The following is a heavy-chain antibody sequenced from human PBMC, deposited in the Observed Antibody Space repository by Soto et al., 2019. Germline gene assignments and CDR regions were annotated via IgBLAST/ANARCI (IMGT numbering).Heavy chain of an antibody. D-gene: IGHD3-22*01. J-gene: IGHJ5*02. CDR1: GGTFSSYA. CDR2: IIPIFGTA. Sequence: QVQLVQSGAEVKKPGSSEKVSCKASGGTFSSYAISWVRQAPGQGLEWMGGIIPIFGTANYAQKFQGRVTITADESTSTAYMELSSLRSEDTAVYYCAREREDYYDSSGPFDPWGQGTLVTVSS. CDR3: AREREDYYDSSGPFDP. V-gene: IGHV1-69*01.